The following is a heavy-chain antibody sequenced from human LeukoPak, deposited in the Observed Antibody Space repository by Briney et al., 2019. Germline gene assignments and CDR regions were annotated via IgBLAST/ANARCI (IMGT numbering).Heavy chain of an antibody. CDR3: ARDTAELGYCCSTSCYHYYYYYMDV. D-gene: IGHD2-2*01. J-gene: IGHJ6*03. Sequence: SETLSLTCTASGGSISSYYWSWIRQPAGKGLEWIGRIYTSGSTNYNPSLKSRVTMTVDTSKNQFALKLSYVTAAETAVYYCARDTAELGYCCSTSCYHYYYYYMDVWGRGTTVIVAS. V-gene: IGHV4-4*07. CDR1: GGSISSYY. CDR2: IYTSGST.